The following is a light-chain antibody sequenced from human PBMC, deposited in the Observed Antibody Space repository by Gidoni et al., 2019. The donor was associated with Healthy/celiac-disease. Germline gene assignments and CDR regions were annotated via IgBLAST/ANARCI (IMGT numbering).Light chain of an antibody. CDR1: QSVSSSY. V-gene: IGKV3-20*01. Sequence: MVVTQSLETLSLSPGERATLSCRASQSVSSSYLAWYQQKPGQAPRLLIYGASSRATGIPDRFSGSGSGTDFTLTISGVEPEDFAVYYCQQYGSSPPMCSFGQGTKLEIK. CDR3: QQYGSSPPMCS. CDR2: GAS. J-gene: IGKJ2*04.